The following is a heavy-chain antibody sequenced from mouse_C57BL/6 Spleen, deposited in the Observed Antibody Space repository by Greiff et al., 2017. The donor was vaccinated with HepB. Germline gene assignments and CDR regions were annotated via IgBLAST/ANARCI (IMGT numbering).Heavy chain of an antibody. Sequence: EVQGVESGGDLVKPGGSLKLSCAASGFTFSSYGMSWVRQTPDKRLEWVATISSGGSYTYYPDSVKGRFTISRDNAKNTLYLQMSSLKSEDTAMYYCARVYDYDGGTFDYWGQGTTLTVSS. CDR3: ARVYDYDGGTFDY. V-gene: IGHV5-6*01. D-gene: IGHD2-4*01. CDR2: ISSGGSYT. CDR1: GFTFSSYG. J-gene: IGHJ2*01.